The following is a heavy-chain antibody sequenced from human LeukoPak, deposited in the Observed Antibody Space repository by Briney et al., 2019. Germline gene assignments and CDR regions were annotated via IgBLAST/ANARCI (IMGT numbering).Heavy chain of an antibody. D-gene: IGHD5-12*01. J-gene: IGHJ4*02. CDR3: VIGPYSGWTGFDY. CDR2: SNSDGSTT. V-gene: IGHV3-74*01. CDR1: GFTLSSYW. Sequence: GGSLRLSCAASGFTLSSYWMHWVRQAPGKGLVWVSRSNSDGSTTNYADSVKGRFTISRDNAQNTLHLQMNGLRAEDTAVYYCVIGPYSGWTGFDYWGQGALVTVSS.